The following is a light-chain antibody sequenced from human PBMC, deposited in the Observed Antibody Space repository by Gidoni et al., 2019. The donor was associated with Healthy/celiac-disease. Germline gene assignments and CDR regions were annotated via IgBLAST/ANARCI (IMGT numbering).Light chain of an antibody. J-gene: IGKJ1*01. CDR3: QQYGSSLTWT. Sequence: EIVLTQSPGTLSLSPGERATLSFRASQSVSSSYLAWYQQKPGQAPRLLIYGASSRATGIPDRFSGSGSGTDFTLTISRLEPEDCAVYYCQQYGSSLTWTFGQGTKVEIK. CDR1: QSVSSSY. V-gene: IGKV3-20*01. CDR2: GAS.